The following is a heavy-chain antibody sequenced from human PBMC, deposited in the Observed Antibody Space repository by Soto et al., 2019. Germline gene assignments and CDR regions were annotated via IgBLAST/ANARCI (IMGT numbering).Heavy chain of an antibody. V-gene: IGHV3-33*01. CDR3: AREARGPYFDWAYRASWFDP. CDR2: IWYDGSNK. CDR1: GFTFSSYG. J-gene: IGHJ5*02. D-gene: IGHD3-9*01. Sequence: QPVGSLRLSCAASGFTFSSYGMHWVRQAPGKGLEWVAVIWYDGSNKYYADSVKGRFTISRDNSKNTLYLQMNRLRAEDTAVYYCAREARGPYFDWAYRASWFDPWGQGTLVTVSS.